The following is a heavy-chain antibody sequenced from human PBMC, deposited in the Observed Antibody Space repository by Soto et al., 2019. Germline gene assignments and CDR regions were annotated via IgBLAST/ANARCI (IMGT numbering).Heavy chain of an antibody. Sequence: ASVKVSCKVSGYTLTELSMHWVRQAPGKGLEWMGGFDPEDGETIYAQKFQGRVTMTEDTSTDTAYMELSSLRSEDTAVYYCATPSLGGYGSWFDYWGQGTPVTVSS. CDR2: FDPEDGET. CDR3: ATPSLGGYGSWFDY. CDR1: GYTLTELS. D-gene: IGHD4-17*01. V-gene: IGHV1-24*01. J-gene: IGHJ4*02.